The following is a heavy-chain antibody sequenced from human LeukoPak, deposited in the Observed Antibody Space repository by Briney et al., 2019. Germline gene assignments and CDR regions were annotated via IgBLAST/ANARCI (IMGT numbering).Heavy chain of an antibody. CDR1: GFTFSSYA. J-gene: IGHJ4*02. D-gene: IGHD3-3*01. V-gene: IGHV3-30-3*01. Sequence: GRSLRLSCAASGFTFSSYAMHWVRQAPGKGLEWVAVISYDGSNKYYADSVKGRFTNSRDNSKNTLYLQMNSLRAEDTAVYYCARGSRITIFGVAKGNFDYWGQGTLVTVSS. CDR3: ARGSRITIFGVAKGNFDY. CDR2: ISYDGSNK.